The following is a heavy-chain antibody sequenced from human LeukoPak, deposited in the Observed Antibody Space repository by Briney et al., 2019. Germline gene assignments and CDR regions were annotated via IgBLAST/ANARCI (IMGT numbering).Heavy chain of an antibody. CDR3: AREGGWGTVTPGLVDY. Sequence: SETLSLTCAVYGGSFSGYYWSWIRQPPGKGLEWIGEINHSGSTNCSPSLKSRVTISVDTSKNQFSLKLSSVTAADTAVYYCAREGGWGTVTPGLVDYWGQGTLVTVSS. D-gene: IGHD4-17*01. CDR1: GGSFSGYY. V-gene: IGHV4-34*01. J-gene: IGHJ4*02. CDR2: INHSGST.